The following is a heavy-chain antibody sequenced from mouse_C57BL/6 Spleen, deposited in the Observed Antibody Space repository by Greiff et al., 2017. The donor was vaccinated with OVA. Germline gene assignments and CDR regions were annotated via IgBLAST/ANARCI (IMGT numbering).Heavy chain of an antibody. Sequence: EVKLVESGGGLVQPGGSMTLSCVASGFTFSNYWMNWVRQSPEKGLEWVAQIRLKSDNYATHYAESVKGRFTISRDDSKSSVYLQMNNLRAEDTGIYYCTGGYGSSYDWYFDVWGTGTTVTVSS. J-gene: IGHJ1*03. CDR3: TGGYGSSYDWYFDV. D-gene: IGHD1-1*01. V-gene: IGHV6-3*01. CDR1: GFTFSNYW. CDR2: IRLKSDNYAT.